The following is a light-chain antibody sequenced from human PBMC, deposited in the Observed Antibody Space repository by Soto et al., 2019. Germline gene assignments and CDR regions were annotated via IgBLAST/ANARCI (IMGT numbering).Light chain of an antibody. CDR1: ESVGKNY. J-gene: IGKJ5*01. Sequence: EIVLTQSPGTLSLSPGEGATLSCRASESVGKNYLAWYQQKSGQAPRLLIYGASNRATGIPARFSGSGSGTDSTLTISSLEPEDFAVYYCQQRSNWPPITFGQGTRLEIK. CDR2: GAS. CDR3: QQRSNWPPIT. V-gene: IGKV3-11*01.